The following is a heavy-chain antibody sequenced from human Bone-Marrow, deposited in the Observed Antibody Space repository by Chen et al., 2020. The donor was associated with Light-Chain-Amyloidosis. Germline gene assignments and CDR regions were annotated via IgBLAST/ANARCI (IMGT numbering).Heavy chain of an antibody. CDR2: VIPILDTP. Sequence: LVQSGAEVKKPGSSVKVSCRTSGGTFSSFPIIWVRQAPGQGLEGVGGVIPILDTPTYAQKFQGRVTITADDSTSTAYXXLRSLTSEDTAVYFCARVPRVLAAHALDIWGQGTIVSVSS. CDR1: GGTFSSFP. CDR3: ARVPRVLAAHALDI. J-gene: IGHJ3*02. V-gene: IGHV1-69*01. D-gene: IGHD2-15*01.